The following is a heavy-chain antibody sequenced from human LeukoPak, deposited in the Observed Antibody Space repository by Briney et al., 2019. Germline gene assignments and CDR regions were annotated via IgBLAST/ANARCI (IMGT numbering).Heavy chain of an antibody. CDR2: ISGSGGST. CDR3: ATPTPHSSDPSLYYYYMDV. V-gene: IGHV3-23*01. J-gene: IGHJ6*03. D-gene: IGHD3-10*01. Sequence: PGGSLRLSCAASGFTFSSYGMSWVRQAPGKGLEWVSAISGSGGSTYYADSVKGRFTISRDNSKNTLYLQMNSLRAEDTAVYYCATPTPHSSDPSLYYYYMDVWGKGTTVTISS. CDR1: GFTFSSYG.